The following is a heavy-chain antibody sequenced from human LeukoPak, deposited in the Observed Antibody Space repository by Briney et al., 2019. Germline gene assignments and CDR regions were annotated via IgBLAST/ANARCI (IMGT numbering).Heavy chain of an antibody. V-gene: IGHV3-7*03. J-gene: IGHJ4*02. CDR2: IKQDGSEK. Sequence: GSLRLSCAXXXXXXSXXWMXXXRXAPXXXLKWVANIKQDGSEKYYVDSVKGRFTISRDNAQNSLYLQMNSLRAEDTAIYYCATSTAAAGTDWGQGTLVTVSS. D-gene: IGHD6-13*01. CDR3: ATSTAAAGTD. CDR1: XXXXSXXW.